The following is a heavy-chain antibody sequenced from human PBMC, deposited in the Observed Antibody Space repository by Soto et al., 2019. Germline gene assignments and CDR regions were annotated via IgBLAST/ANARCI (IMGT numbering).Heavy chain of an antibody. J-gene: IGHJ4*02. V-gene: IGHV4-4*02. CDR1: GGSISSSNW. D-gene: IGHD3-9*01. Sequence: PSETLSLTCAVSGGSISSSNWWSWVRQPPGKGLEWIGEIYHSGSTNYNPSLKSRVTISVDKSKNQFSLKLNSVTAADTAVYYCARAIWGLNYDILTGPLDYWGQGTLVTVSS. CDR2: IYHSGST. CDR3: ARAIWGLNYDILTGPLDY.